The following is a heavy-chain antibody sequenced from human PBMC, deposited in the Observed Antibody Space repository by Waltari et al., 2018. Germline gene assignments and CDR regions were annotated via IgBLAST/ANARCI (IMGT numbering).Heavy chain of an antibody. D-gene: IGHD4-17*01. V-gene: IGHV4-39*07. CDR1: GGSLSSSSYY. CDR3: ARDLPMTTVTTADAFDI. CDR2: IYYSGST. Sequence: QLQLQESGPGLVKPPETLSLTCTVSGGSLSSSSYYWGWTRQPPGKGLEWIGSIYYSGSTYYNPSLKSRVTISVDTSKNQFSLKLSSVTAADTAVYYCARDLPMTTVTTADAFDIWGQGTMVTVSS. J-gene: IGHJ3*02.